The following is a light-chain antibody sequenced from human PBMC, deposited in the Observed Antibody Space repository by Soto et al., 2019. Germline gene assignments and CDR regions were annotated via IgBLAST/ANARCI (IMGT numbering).Light chain of an antibody. V-gene: IGLV2-11*01. CDR3: CSYAGTSLWV. Sequence: QSALTQPRSVSGSPGQSVTISCTGTSSDVGGYNYVSWYQQHPGKAPKLVIYDVSKRPSGVPDRFSGSKSGNTASLTISGLQAEDEADYCRCSYAGTSLWVFGGGTKLTVL. CDR1: SSDVGGYNY. CDR2: DVS. J-gene: IGLJ3*02.